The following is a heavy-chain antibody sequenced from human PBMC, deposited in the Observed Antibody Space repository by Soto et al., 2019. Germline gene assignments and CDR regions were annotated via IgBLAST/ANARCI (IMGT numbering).Heavy chain of an antibody. D-gene: IGHD2-15*01. V-gene: IGHV3-7*01. CDR3: ARAVTLYCSGGSYYLDAFDI. J-gene: IGHJ3*02. CDR1: GFTFSSYW. Sequence: GGARRLSCAASGFTFSSYWMSWVRQAPGKGLEWVANIKQDGSEKYYVDSVKGRFTISRDNAKNSLYLQMNSLRAEDTAVYYCARAVTLYCSGGSYYLDAFDIWGQGTMVTVS. CDR2: IKQDGSEK.